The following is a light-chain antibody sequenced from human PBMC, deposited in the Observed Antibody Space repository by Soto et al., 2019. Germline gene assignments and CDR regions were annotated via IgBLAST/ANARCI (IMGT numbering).Light chain of an antibody. CDR2: DAS. J-gene: IGKJ3*01. Sequence: VLTQSPSTLSLFPGDSATLSCRASQSVGSYLAWYRQKPGQAPRLLIYDASTRATGIPARFSGSGSGTDFTLTISSLEPEDFAVYFCQQRTNWPSFTFGPGTKVDIK. CDR3: QQRTNWPSFT. V-gene: IGKV3-11*01. CDR1: QSVGSY.